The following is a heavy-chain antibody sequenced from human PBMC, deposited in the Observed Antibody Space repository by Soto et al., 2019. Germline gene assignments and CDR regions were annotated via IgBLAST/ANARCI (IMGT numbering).Heavy chain of an antibody. CDR1: GYNFATHW. V-gene: IGHV5-51*01. CDR2: IFPGDAET. Sequence: PRGSLKISCQGSGYNFATHWIGWVRHKAGKGLEWMGIIFPGDAETRYSPSFQGHITISADKSISTAYLRWSSLKASDTGMYYCATPGGFGMDVWGQGTTVTVSS. D-gene: IGHD5-12*01. CDR3: ATPGGFGMDV. J-gene: IGHJ6*02.